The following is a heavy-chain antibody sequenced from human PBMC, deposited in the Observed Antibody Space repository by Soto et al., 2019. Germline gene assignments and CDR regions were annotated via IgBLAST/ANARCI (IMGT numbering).Heavy chain of an antibody. D-gene: IGHD4-17*01. CDR3: ARDTDYYGDYETTLFAY. CDR2: IIPIFGTA. V-gene: IGHV1-69*01. CDR1: GGTFSSYA. J-gene: IGHJ4*02. Sequence: QVQLVQSGAEVKKPGSSVKVSCKASGGTFSSYAISWVRQAPGQGLEWMGGIIPIFGTANYAQKFQGRVTITADEATSTAYMDLSSLRSEDTAVYYCARDTDYYGDYETTLFAYCGQGTLVTVSS.